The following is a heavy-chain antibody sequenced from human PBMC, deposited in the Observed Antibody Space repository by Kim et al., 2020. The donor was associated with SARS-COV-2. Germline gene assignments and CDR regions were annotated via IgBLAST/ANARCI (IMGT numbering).Heavy chain of an antibody. Sequence: GESLKISCKGSGYRFTSYWIGWVRQMPGKGLEWMGIIYPGDSDTKYSPSFQGQVTISADKSISTPYLQWSSLKASDTAMYYCARFAGYCSSTSCYQFYGMDRWGRGDKVTDCS. CDR3: ARFAGYCSSTSCYQFYGMDR. J-gene: IGHJ6*02. CDR2: IYPGDSDT. CDR1: GYRFTSYW. V-gene: IGHV5-51*01. D-gene: IGHD2-2*01.